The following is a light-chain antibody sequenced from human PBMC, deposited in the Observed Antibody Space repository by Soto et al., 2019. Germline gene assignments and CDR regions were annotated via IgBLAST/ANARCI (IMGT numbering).Light chain of an antibody. J-gene: IGLJ2*01. CDR1: SSNIGPTYD. CDR3: CSLEGSNALVV. CDR2: ANT. V-gene: IGLV1-40*01. Sequence: QSVLTQPPSVSGAPGQRVTISCTGSSSNIGPTYDVHWYQQLPGTAPKLLIYANTNRPSGVPDRFSGSKSGTSASLTISGLRAEDEADYYCCSLEGSNALVVFGGGTKVTVL.